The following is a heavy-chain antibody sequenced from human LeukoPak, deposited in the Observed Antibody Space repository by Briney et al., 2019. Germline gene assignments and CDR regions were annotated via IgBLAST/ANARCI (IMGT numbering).Heavy chain of an antibody. Sequence: ASVKVSCKASGYTFTGYYMHWVRQAPGQGLEWMGWINPNSGGTNYAQKFQGRVTMTRDTSINTAYMELSRLRSDDTAVYYCARDRTDSSGVNFDYWGQGTLVTVSS. D-gene: IGHD3-22*01. J-gene: IGHJ4*02. CDR3: ARDRTDSSGVNFDY. CDR2: INPNSGGT. CDR1: GYTFTGYY. V-gene: IGHV1-2*02.